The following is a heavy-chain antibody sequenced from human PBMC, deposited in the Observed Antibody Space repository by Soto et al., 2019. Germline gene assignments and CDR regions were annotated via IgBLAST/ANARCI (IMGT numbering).Heavy chain of an antibody. CDR2: IKQDGNEK. J-gene: IGHJ4*02. CDR3: ARDDPMYGAPDLDY. Sequence: GGSLRLSCTASGFTFSRYWMSWVRHTPGKGLEWVANIKQDGNEKFYVDSVKGRFTISRDNAKNSLYLQMNSLRAEDTAVYYCARDDPMYGAPDLDYWGQGTLVTVSS. D-gene: IGHD4-17*01. V-gene: IGHV3-7*01. CDR1: GFTFSRYW.